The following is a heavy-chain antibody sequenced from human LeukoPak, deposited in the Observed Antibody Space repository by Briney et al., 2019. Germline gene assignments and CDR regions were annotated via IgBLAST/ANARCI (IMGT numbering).Heavy chain of an antibody. CDR3: ATAIRITIYPILPSDAFDI. CDR1: GGTFSSYA. J-gene: IGHJ3*02. D-gene: IGHD3-9*01. Sequence: ASVKVSCKASGGTFSSYAISWVRQAPGKGLEWMGGFDPEDGETIYAQKFQGRVTMTEDTSTDTAYMELSSLRSEDTAVYYCATAIRITIYPILPSDAFDIWGQGTMVTVSS. CDR2: FDPEDGET. V-gene: IGHV1-24*01.